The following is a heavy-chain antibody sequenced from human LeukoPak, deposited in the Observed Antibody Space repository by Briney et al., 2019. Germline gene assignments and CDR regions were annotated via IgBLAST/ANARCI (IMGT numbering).Heavy chain of an antibody. J-gene: IGHJ5*02. CDR3: ARDGRDGYNGYFDP. Sequence: AGGSLRLSCIASGFTFSYSCMTWVRQAPGRGLEWVANIKGDGSDKYYVDSVKGRFTISRDNAKKSLYLQMNSLKAEDTAVYYCARDGRDGYNGYFDPWGQGTLVTVSS. CDR1: GFTFSYSC. CDR2: IKGDGSDK. V-gene: IGHV3-7*01. D-gene: IGHD5-24*01.